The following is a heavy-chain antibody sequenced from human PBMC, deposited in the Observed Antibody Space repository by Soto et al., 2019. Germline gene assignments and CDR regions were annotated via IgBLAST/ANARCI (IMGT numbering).Heavy chain of an antibody. Sequence: EVHLLESGGGLVHPGESLRLSCGASGFTLSSCVMTWVRQAPGKGLEWVSCITDSGTGTYYADSVKGRFTISRDNSKNTMYLQMNNLRAEDTGVYYCAKGLINGRWYAEDWGQGTLVTVPS. J-gene: IGHJ4*02. V-gene: IGHV3-23*01. CDR1: GFTLSSCV. CDR2: ITDSGTGT. D-gene: IGHD6-13*01. CDR3: AKGLINGRWYAED.